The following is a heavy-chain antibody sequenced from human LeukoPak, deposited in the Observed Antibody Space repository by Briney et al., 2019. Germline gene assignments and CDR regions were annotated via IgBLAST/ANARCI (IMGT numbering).Heavy chain of an antibody. V-gene: IGHV1-46*01. CDR2: INPSGGST. CDR1: GYTFTSYY. J-gene: IGHJ4*02. CDR3: ARVRGYYDSSGYSFDY. D-gene: IGHD3-22*01. Sequence: ASVKVSCKASGYTFTSYYMHWVRQAPGQGLEWMGIINPSGGSTSYAQKFQGRVTMTRDTSTSTVYMELSSLRSEDTAVYYCARVRGYYDSSGYSFDYWGQGTLVTVSS.